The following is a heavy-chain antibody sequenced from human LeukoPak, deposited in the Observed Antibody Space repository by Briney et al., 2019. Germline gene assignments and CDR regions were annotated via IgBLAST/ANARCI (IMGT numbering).Heavy chain of an antibody. D-gene: IGHD1-26*01. Sequence: GSLRLSCVASGFTFDDYAMHWVRQAPGKGLEWVSLISWDGDSTYYADSVKGRFTISRDNSKNSLYLQMNSLRTEDTALYYCAKGFNRVGAIDYWGQGTLVTVSS. J-gene: IGHJ4*02. V-gene: IGHV3-43*01. CDR3: AKGFNRVGAIDY. CDR1: GFTFDDYA. CDR2: ISWDGDST.